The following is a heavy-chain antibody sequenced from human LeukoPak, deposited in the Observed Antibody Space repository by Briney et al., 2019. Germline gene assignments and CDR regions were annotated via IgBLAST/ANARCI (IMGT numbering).Heavy chain of an antibody. J-gene: IGHJ4*02. CDR2: ISGSGGGT. Sequence: GGSLRLACAASGFTFRSYAMSWVRQAPGKGLEWVSVISGSGGGTYYADSVKGRFTISRDNSKNTVYLQMNSLRAEDTAVYYCAKVHLPAATGDFDYWGQGTLVTVSS. V-gene: IGHV3-23*01. CDR1: GFTFRSYA. D-gene: IGHD2-2*01. CDR3: AKVHLPAATGDFDY.